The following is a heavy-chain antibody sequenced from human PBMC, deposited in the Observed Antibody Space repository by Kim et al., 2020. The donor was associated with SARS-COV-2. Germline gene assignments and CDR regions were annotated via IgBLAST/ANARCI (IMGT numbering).Heavy chain of an antibody. CDR2: NYYSGST. CDR3: ARAPYSSGCYDWYFDL. Sequence: SETLSLTCTVSGGSISSYYWSWIRQPPGKGLEWIGYNYYSGSTNYNPSLKSRVTISVDTSKNQFSLKLSSVTAADTAVYYCARAPYSSGCYDWYFDLWGRGTLVTVSS. CDR1: GGSISSYY. D-gene: IGHD6-19*01. J-gene: IGHJ2*01. V-gene: IGHV4-59*13.